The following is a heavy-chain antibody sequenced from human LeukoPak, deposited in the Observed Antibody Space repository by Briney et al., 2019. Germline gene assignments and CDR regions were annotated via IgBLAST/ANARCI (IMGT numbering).Heavy chain of an antibody. CDR3: ASHYYDSSGYAFDY. CDR1: GFTFSRYS. D-gene: IGHD3-22*01. CDR2: ISSSSSYI. V-gene: IGHV3-21*01. J-gene: IGHJ4*02. Sequence: GGSLRLSCAASGFTFSRYSMNWVRQAPGKGLEWVSSISSSSSYIYYADSVKGRFTISRDNAKNSLYLQMNSLRAEDTAVYYCASHYYDSSGYAFDYWGQGTLVTVSS.